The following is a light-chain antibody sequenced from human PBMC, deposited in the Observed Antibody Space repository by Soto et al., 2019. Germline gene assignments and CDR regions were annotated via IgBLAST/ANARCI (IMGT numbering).Light chain of an antibody. V-gene: IGKV3-20*01. CDR1: QRVSARY. CDR2: GAS. J-gene: IGKJ1*01. CDR3: QQYSDSPPT. Sequence: IVLTQPPGTLSLSPGDRATLSCSASQRVSARYLAWYHQKPGQAPRLLIFGASDRATGIPDRFSGSGSGTDFTLTIDRLEPEDFAMYYCQQYSDSPPTFGQGTKVDIK.